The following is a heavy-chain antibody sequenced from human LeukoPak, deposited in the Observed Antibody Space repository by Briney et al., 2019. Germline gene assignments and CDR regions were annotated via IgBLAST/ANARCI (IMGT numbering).Heavy chain of an antibody. J-gene: IGHJ4*02. CDR3: ARELRYYYDSSGFLY. V-gene: IGHV4-59*01. CDR2: IYYSGGT. D-gene: IGHD3-22*01. CDR1: GGSISSYY. Sequence: SETLSLTCTVSGGSISSYYWSWIRQPPGKGPEWIGHIYYSGGTTYNPSLKSRVTISVDTSKNQFSLKLSSVTAADTAVYYCARELRYYYDSSGFLYWGQGTLVTVSS.